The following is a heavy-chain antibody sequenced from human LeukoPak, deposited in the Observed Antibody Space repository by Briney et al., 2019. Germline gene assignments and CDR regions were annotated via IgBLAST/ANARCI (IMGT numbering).Heavy chain of an antibody. D-gene: IGHD1-26*01. J-gene: IGHJ4*02. CDR3: ARWGLGPSFDY. CDR2: ISGGSDYI. CDR1: GFMFIGYS. V-gene: IGHV3-21*01. Sequence: GGSLRVFCAASGFMFIGYSMTWVRQAPGKGLEWVSYISGGSDYIFYTDSVKGRFTISRDNAKKSLYLQLNSLRVEDTAVYYCARWGLGPSFDYWGQGTRVTVSS.